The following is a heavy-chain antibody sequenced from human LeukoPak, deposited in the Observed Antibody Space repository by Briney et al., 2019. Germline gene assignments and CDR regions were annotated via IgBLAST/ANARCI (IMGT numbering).Heavy chain of an antibody. CDR1: GYSFTTYW. V-gene: IGHV5-51*01. J-gene: IGHJ3*02. CDR3: ARHGSGSYYRNSFDI. CDR2: IYPGDSDT. D-gene: IGHD3-10*01. Sequence: GESLKISCKASGYSFTTYWIGWVRQMPGKGLEWMGIIYPGDSDTRYSPSFQGQVTVSADKSISTAYLQWSSLKASDTAMYYCARHGSGSYYRNSFDIWGRGTMVTVSS.